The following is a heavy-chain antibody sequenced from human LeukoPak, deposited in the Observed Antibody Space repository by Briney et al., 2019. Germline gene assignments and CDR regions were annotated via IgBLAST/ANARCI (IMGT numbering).Heavy chain of an antibody. J-gene: IGHJ4*02. CDR1: GYRLTSYW. Sequence: GESLKISCMGSGYRLTSYWIGWVRQMTGKGLEWMGNIYPGDSDTRYSPSFQGKVTISADKSISTAYLQWSSLKASDTAMYYCARRLLGYCSGGSCESYCDYWGQGTLVTASS. D-gene: IGHD2-15*01. CDR3: ARRLLGYCSGGSCESYCDY. CDR2: IYPGDSDT. V-gene: IGHV5-51*01.